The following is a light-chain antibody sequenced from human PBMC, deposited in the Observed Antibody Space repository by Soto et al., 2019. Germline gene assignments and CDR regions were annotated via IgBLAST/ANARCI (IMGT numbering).Light chain of an antibody. CDR2: DAS. J-gene: IGKJ1*01. CDR3: QQYGSLEWT. Sequence: EIVLTQSPGTLSLSPGERATLSCRASQSLGSNYLAWYQQKPGQAPRLLIYDASSRATGIPDRFTGSGSGTDFTLTISRLEPEDFAMYYCQQYGSLEWTFGQGTKVDIK. CDR1: QSLGSNY. V-gene: IGKV3-20*01.